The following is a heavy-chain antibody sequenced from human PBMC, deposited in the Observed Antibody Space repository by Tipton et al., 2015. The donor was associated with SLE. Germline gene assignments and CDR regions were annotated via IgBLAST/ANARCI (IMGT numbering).Heavy chain of an antibody. CDR3: ARAGAGYYYYYYMDV. Sequence: TLSLTCTVSGGSISSYYWSWIRQPPGKGLEWIGYIYYSGSTNYTPSLKSRVTILVDTSKNQFSLKLSSVTAADTAVYYCARAGAGYYYYYYMDVWGKGTTVTVSS. CDR2: IYYSGST. V-gene: IGHV4-59*01. J-gene: IGHJ6*03. CDR1: GGSISSYY.